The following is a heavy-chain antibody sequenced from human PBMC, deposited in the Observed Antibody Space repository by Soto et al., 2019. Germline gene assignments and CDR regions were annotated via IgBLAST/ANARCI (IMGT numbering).Heavy chain of an antibody. CDR2: IYYSGST. V-gene: IGHV4-31*03. Sequence: SETLSLTCTVSGGSISSGGYYWSWIRQHPGKGLEWIGYIYYSGSTYYNPSLKSRVTISVDTSKNQFSLKLTSVTAADTAVYYCARETTRYCSGGICHDRFDYWGQGTLVTVSS. D-gene: IGHD2-15*01. CDR1: GGSISSGGYY. CDR3: ARETTRYCSGGICHDRFDY. J-gene: IGHJ4*02.